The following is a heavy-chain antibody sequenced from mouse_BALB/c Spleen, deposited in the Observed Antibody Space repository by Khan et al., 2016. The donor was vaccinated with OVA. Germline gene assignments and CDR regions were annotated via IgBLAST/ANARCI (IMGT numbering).Heavy chain of an antibody. J-gene: IGHJ2*01. CDR1: GFNIKDYY. D-gene: IGHD6-2*01. CDR2: IDPENGNT. V-gene: IGHV14-1*02. CDR3: PRSILLCFDY. Sequence: VQLKESGTELVRPGALVRLSYTVSGFNIKDYYIHWVKQRPDQGLEWIGWIDPENGNTIYDPKFQGKASITADTSSNTAYLQLSSLTSEDTDGYYCPRSILLCFDYWGQGTALTVSS.